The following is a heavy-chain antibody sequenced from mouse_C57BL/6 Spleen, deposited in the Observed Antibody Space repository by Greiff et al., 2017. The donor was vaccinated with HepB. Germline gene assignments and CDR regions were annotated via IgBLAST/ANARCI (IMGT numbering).Heavy chain of an antibody. Sequence: EESGPGLVKPSQSLSLTCSVTGYSITSGYYWNWIRQFPGNKLEWMGYISYDGSNNYNPSLKNRISITRDTSKNQFFLKLNSVTTEDTATYYCAIYYGSSYRYFDVWGTGTTVTVSS. CDR3: AIYYGSSYRYFDV. CDR1: GYSITSGYY. J-gene: IGHJ1*03. CDR2: ISYDGSN. D-gene: IGHD1-1*01. V-gene: IGHV3-6*01.